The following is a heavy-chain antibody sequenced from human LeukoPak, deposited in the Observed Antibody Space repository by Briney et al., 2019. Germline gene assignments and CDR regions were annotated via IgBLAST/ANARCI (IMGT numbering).Heavy chain of an antibody. V-gene: IGHV3-7*05. Sequence: PGGSLRLSCAASGFTFSSYWMSWVRQAPGKGLEWVANIKQDGSEKYYVDSVKGRFTISRDNAKNSLYLQMNSLRAEDTAVYYCARYSSSRDYYYGMDVWGQGTRSPSP. CDR3: ARYSSSRDYYYGMDV. CDR2: IKQDGSEK. J-gene: IGHJ6*02. D-gene: IGHD6-6*01. CDR1: GFTFSSYW.